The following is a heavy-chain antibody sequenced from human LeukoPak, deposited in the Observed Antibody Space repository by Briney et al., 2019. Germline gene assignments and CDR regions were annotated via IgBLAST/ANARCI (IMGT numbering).Heavy chain of an antibody. D-gene: IGHD3-10*01. CDR2: ISAYNGNT. Sequence: GASVKVSCRASGYTFTSYGISWVRQAPGQGLEWMGWISAYNGNTNYAQKLQGRVTMTTDTSTSTAYMELRSLRSDDTAVYYCARVEWARITMVRGATDYWGQGTLVTVSS. CDR3: ARVEWARITMVRGATDY. V-gene: IGHV1-18*01. CDR1: GYTFTSYG. J-gene: IGHJ4*02.